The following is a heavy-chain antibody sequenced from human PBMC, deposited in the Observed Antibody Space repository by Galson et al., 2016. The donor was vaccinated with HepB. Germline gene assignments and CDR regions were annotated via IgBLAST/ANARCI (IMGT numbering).Heavy chain of an antibody. V-gene: IGHV4-30-2*01. J-gene: IGHJ5*02. Sequence: TLSLTCAVSGGSIRNDGYSWSWMRQPPGKGLEWIGYIYHSGSTYYKPSLQSRVTISVDRSKNHFSLKLTSVTAADTAIYYCVRDRQYCTITSCTNWVDPWGQGTLVTVSS. CDR2: IYHSGST. CDR1: GGSIRNDGYS. CDR3: VRDRQYCTITSCTNWVDP. D-gene: IGHD2-2*01.